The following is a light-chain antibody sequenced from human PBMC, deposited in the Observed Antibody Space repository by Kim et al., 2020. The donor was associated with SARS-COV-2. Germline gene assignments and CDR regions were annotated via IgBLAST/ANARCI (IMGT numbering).Light chain of an antibody. Sequence: GDRVTITCQASEDVSDYFNWYHQKPGEAPKVLIRDAANLASGVPSRFSRGGYGTEFSLTISSVQPEDMGTYYCHQYDAPPFTFGQWTRL. V-gene: IGKV1-33*01. CDR2: DAA. J-gene: IGKJ5*01. CDR3: HQYDAPPFT. CDR1: EDVSDY.